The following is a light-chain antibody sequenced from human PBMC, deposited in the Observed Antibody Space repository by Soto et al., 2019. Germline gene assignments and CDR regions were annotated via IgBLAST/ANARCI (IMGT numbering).Light chain of an antibody. J-gene: IGKJ1*01. Sequence: EIVMTQSPVTLSVSRGERATLSCRASQRVRSNLAWYQQKPGQAPRLLVYGSSTRATGIPARFSGSGSGTEYTLTISSLQSEDFAVYHCQQYKNWLPGKTFGRGTKGDIK. CDR1: QRVRSN. CDR2: GSS. V-gene: IGKV3-15*01. CDR3: QQYKNWLPGKT.